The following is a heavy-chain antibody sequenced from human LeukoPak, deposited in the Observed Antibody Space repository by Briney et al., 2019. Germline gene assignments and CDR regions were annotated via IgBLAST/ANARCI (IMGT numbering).Heavy chain of an antibody. D-gene: IGHD6-13*01. CDR1: GGTFSSYA. J-gene: IGHJ5*02. Sequence: SVKVSCKASGGTFSSYAISWVRQAPGQGLEWMGGIIPIFGTANYAQKFQGRVTITADESTSTAYMELSSLRSEDTAVYYCARPVDGYSSSWYWFDPWGQGTLVAVSS. CDR2: IIPIFGTA. V-gene: IGHV1-69*13. CDR3: ARPVDGYSSSWYWFDP.